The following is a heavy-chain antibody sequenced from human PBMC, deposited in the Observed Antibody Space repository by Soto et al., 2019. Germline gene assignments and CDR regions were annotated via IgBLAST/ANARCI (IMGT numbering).Heavy chain of an antibody. CDR3: ARVQVRLTTGNPYYMDI. J-gene: IGHJ6*03. V-gene: IGHV4-31*03. D-gene: IGHD4-17*01. CDR1: GWSISGAAFY. CDR2: IYHTGSA. Sequence: QVQLEESGPGLVKPSQTLSLTCNVSGWSISGAAFYWAWLRHVPGTGLEWLGFIYHTGSAYYTPSAESRLYLSAETYKTHFSLSLRSVTAADTAVYYCARVQVRLTTGNPYYMDIWGKGTTVTVSS.